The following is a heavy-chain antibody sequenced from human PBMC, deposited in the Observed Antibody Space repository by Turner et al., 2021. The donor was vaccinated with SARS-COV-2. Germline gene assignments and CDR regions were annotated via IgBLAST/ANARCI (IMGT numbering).Heavy chain of an antibody. CDR2: IAYDGTDK. Sequence: QVQLVESGGCAVQPGRALRLSCAASGFTFSNDAVHRVRQAPGKGVQGVAFIAYDGTDKYYADSVKRRFTISRDNSKKTLYLQKNSLRSEDTAVYDGARDAGGRWPRGRGCDYWGQGTLVTVSS. D-gene: IGHD1-26*01. V-gene: IGHV3-30*04. CDR1: GFTFSNDA. J-gene: IGHJ4*02. CDR3: ARDAGGRWPRGRGCDY.